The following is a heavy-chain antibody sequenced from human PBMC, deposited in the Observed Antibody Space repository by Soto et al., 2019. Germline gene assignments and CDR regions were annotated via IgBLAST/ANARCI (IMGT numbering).Heavy chain of an antibody. CDR2: IFSNGEK. CDR1: GFSLNNARMG. J-gene: IGHJ4*02. CDR3: ARIHPRMITFRGVIVFDF. V-gene: IGHV2-26*01. D-gene: IGHD3-16*02. Sequence: QVTLKESGPVLVKPTETLTLTCTVSGFSLNNARMGVTWIRQPPGKALEWLAHIFSNGEKSYSTSLKSRLTISQDTSKSRVVLTLTNIDPVDTATYYCARIHPRMITFRGVIVFDFWGQGTLVSVSS.